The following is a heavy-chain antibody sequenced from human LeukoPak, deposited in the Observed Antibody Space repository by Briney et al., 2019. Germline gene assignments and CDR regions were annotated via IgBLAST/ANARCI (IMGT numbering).Heavy chain of an antibody. J-gene: IGHJ4*02. V-gene: IGHV1-46*01. CDR2: INPSGGGT. Sequence: ASVKVSCKASGYTFTSYGISWVRQAPGQGLEWMGIINPSGGGTRYAQKFQGRVTMTRDTPTSTVYMELSSLRSEDTAVYYCARDREAAAGSLPDYWGQGTLVIVSS. CDR1: GYTFTSYG. CDR3: ARDREAAAGSLPDY. D-gene: IGHD6-13*01.